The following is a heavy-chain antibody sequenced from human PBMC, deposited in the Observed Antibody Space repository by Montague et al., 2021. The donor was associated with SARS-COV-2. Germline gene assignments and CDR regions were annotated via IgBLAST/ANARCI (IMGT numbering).Heavy chain of an antibody. CDR1: GGSISTYY. CDR2: IYYSGST. D-gene: IGHD5-24*01. CDR3: ARDGYNAHQNYWYFDL. Sequence: SETLSLTRTVSGGSISTYYWSWIRQPPGKGLEWIGYIYYSGSTNXSPSLKSRVTISVDTSKNQFSPKLSSVTAADTAVYYCARDGYNAHQNYWYFDLWGRGTLVTVFS. V-gene: IGHV4-59*12. J-gene: IGHJ2*01.